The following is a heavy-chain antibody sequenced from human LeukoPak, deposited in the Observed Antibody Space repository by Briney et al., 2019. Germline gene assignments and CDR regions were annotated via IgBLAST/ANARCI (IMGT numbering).Heavy chain of an antibody. Sequence: ASVKVSCKASGYTFTSYDINWVRQATGQGLEWMGWMNPNSGNTGYAQKFQGRVTMTTDTSTSTAYMELRSLRSDDTAVYYCARVPHNYYDSSPWGENWFDPWGQGTLVTVSS. D-gene: IGHD3-22*01. CDR2: MNPNSGNT. J-gene: IGHJ5*02. CDR3: ARVPHNYYDSSPWGENWFDP. CDR1: GYTFTSYD. V-gene: IGHV1-8*01.